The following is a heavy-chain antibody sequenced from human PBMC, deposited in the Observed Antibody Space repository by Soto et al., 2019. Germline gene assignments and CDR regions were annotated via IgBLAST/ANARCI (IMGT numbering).Heavy chain of an antibody. Sequence: EVQLLESGGGLVRHGGSLRLSCAASGFTFSSYTMTWVRQAPGERLEWVSSIVGSGDNTYYADSVKGRFTISRDNSKTTLYLQMNSLRAEDTAVYYCAKYYYGSGSIRAFDIWGQGTMVTVSS. V-gene: IGHV3-23*01. J-gene: IGHJ3*02. CDR3: AKYYYGSGSIRAFDI. CDR2: IVGSGDNT. CDR1: GFTFSSYT. D-gene: IGHD3-10*01.